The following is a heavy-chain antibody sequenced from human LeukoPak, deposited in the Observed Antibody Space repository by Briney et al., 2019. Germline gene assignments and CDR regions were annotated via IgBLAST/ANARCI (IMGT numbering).Heavy chain of an antibody. Sequence: PSETLSLTCTVSGGSISSSTYYWVWIRQPPGKGLEWIGSIYYTGSTYYNPSLKSRVTISVDTSKNQFSLKLSSVTAADTAVYYCAREAGGYNLIADYWGQGTLVTVSS. CDR1: GGSISSSTYY. J-gene: IGHJ4*02. V-gene: IGHV4-39*07. D-gene: IGHD5-24*01. CDR2: IYYTGST. CDR3: AREAGGYNLIADY.